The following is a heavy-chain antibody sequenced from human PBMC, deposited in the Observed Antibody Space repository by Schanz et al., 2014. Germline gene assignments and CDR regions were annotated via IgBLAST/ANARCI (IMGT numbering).Heavy chain of an antibody. V-gene: IGHV1-69*02. Sequence: QVQLVQSGAEAKKPGSSVKVSCQAFGDTFSKYNIMWVRQVPGQGLEWLGRIMPLRGIGNNAWKFQDRLTITADKSMNITYMELSSLGTEDTAVYYCTRLRRADPNGFDVWGQGTTXTVS. CDR3: TRLRRADPNGFDV. D-gene: IGHD6-19*01. CDR2: IMPLRGIG. CDR1: GDTFSKYN. J-gene: IGHJ6*02.